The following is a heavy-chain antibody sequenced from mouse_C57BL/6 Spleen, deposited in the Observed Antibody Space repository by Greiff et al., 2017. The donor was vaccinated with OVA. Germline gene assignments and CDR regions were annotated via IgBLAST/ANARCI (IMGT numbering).Heavy chain of an antibody. CDR1: GYTFTDYN. J-gene: IGHJ1*03. D-gene: IGHD2-2*01. V-gene: IGHV1-18*01. Sequence: VQLQQSGPELVKPGASVKIPCKASGYTFTDYNMDWVKQSHGKSLEWIGDINPNNGGTIYNQKFKGKATLTVDKSSSTAYMELRSLTSEDTAVYYCARDGYGEGYWYCDVWGTGTTVTVSS. CDR2: INPNNGGT. CDR3: ARDGYGEGYWYCDV.